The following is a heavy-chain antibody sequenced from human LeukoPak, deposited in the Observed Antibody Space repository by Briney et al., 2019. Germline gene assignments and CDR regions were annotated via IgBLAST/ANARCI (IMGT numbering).Heavy chain of an antibody. J-gene: IGHJ3*02. CDR2: IYYSGST. Sequence: MSSETLSLTCTVSGGSISSSSYYWGWIRQPPGKGLEWIGSIYYSGSTYYNPSLKSRVTISVDTSKNQFSLRLSSVTAADTAVYYCARMLYSYGPVSNDAFDIWGQGTMVTVSS. V-gene: IGHV4-39*07. CDR1: GGSISSSSYY. CDR3: ARMLYSYGPVSNDAFDI. D-gene: IGHD5-18*01.